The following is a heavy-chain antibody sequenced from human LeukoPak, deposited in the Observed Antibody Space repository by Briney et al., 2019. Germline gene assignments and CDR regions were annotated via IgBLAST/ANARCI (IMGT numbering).Heavy chain of an antibody. CDR2: INPNSGGT. CDR3: ARPYDFWSGYYHY. J-gene: IGHJ4*02. CDR1: GYTFTGYY. D-gene: IGHD3-3*01. Sequence: VASVKVSCKASGYTFTGYYMHWVRQAPGQGLEWMGWINPNSGGTNYVQKFQGRVTMTRDTSISTAYMELSKLRSDDSAVYYCARPYDFWSGYYHYWGQGTLVTVSS. V-gene: IGHV1-2*02.